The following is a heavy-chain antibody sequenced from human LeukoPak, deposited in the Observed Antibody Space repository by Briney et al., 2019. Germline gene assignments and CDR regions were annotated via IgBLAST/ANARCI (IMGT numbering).Heavy chain of an antibody. CDR2: INHSGST. CDR1: GESFSGYY. V-gene: IGHV4-34*01. Sequence: PSETLSLTCAVYGESFSGYYWSWIRQPPGKGLEWIGEINHSGSTNYNPSLKSRVTISVDTSKNQFSLKLSSVTAADTAVYYCARIVGYGMDVWGQGTTVTVSS. D-gene: IGHD1-26*01. J-gene: IGHJ6*02. CDR3: ARIVGYGMDV.